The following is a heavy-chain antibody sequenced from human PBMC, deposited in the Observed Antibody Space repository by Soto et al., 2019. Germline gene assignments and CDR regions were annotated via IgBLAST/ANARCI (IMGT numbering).Heavy chain of an antibody. CDR1: GGSISSYY. J-gene: IGHJ4*02. CDR3: ARGSPIITMVRGAKGSYFDY. V-gene: IGHV4-59*01. D-gene: IGHD3-10*01. CDR2: IYYSGST. Sequence: SETLSLTCTVSGGSISSYYWSWIRQPPGKGLEWIGYIYYSGSTNYSPSLKSRVTISVDTSKNQFSLKLSSVTAADTAVYYCARGSPIITMVRGAKGSYFDYWGQGTLVTVSS.